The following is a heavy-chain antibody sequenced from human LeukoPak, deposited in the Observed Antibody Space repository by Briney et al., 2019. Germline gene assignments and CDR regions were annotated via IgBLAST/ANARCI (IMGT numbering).Heavy chain of an antibody. D-gene: IGHD2-21*02. J-gene: IGHJ4*02. CDR2: ISGGGDIT. CDR1: GFNFANHA. V-gene: IGHV3-23*01. CDR3: VREDTPATANY. Sequence: GGSLRLSCAASGFNFANHAMSWVRQTAGKGLEWVSAISGGGDITYYADSVKGRFTISRDNSKDTLFLQMHSLRPGDTAVYYCVREDTPATANYWGQGTLVTVSS.